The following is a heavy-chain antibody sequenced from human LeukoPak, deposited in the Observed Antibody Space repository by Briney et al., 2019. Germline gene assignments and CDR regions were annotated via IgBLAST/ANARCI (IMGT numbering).Heavy chain of an antibody. D-gene: IGHD3-10*01. J-gene: IGHJ4*02. CDR2: IYYSGST. CDR1: GGSISSHY. V-gene: IGHV4-59*11. Sequence: PSETLSLTCTVSGGSISSHYWSWIRQPPGKGLEWIGYIYYSGSTDYNPSLKSRVTISADTSKNQFSLKLSSVTAADTAVYYCARGQFGTFDYWGQGTLVTVSS. CDR3: ARGQFGTFDY.